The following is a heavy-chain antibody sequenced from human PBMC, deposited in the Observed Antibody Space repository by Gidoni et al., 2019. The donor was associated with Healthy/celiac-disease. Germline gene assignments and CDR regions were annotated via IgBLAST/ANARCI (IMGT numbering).Heavy chain of an antibody. CDR2: ISGSGGST. D-gene: IGHD2-15*01. CDR1: GFTFSSYA. J-gene: IGHJ6*04. Sequence: EVQLLESGGGLVQPGGSLRLSCAASGFTFSSYAMTWVRQAPGNGLEWVSAISGSGGSTYYADSGQGRFTISRDNSKNTLYLQMNSLRAEDTAVYYCAKDPLGYCSGGSCPPYYYYGMDVWGKGTTVTVSS. V-gene: IGHV3-23*01. CDR3: AKDPLGYCSGGSCPPYYYYGMDV.